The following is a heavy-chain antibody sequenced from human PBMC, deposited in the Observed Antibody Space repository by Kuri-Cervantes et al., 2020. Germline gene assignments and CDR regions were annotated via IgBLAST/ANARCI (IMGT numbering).Heavy chain of an antibody. V-gene: IGHV3-53*01. CDR3: AKERESGYDPTDY. CDR1: GFTVSSNY. D-gene: IGHD5-12*01. J-gene: IGHJ4*02. Sequence: GESLKISCAASGFTVSSNYMSWVRQAPGKGLEWVSVIYSGGSTYYADSVKGRFTISRDNSKNTLYLQMNSLRAEDTAVYYCAKERESGYDPTDYWGQGTLVTVSS. CDR2: IYSGGST.